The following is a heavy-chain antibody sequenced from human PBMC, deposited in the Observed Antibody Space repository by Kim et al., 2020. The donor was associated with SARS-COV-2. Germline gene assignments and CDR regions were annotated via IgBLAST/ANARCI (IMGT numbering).Heavy chain of an antibody. D-gene: IGHD3-10*01. CDR2: IYYSGST. CDR1: GGSISSSSYY. V-gene: IGHV4-39*01. J-gene: IGHJ4*02. Sequence: SETLSLTCTVSGGSISSSSYYWGWIRQPPGQGLEWIGSIYYSGSTYYNPSLKSRVTIPVDTSKNQFSLKLSSVTAADTAVYYCAIHERGFRLVYYYGRFGYWGQGTLGTVSS. CDR3: AIHERGFRLVYYYGRFGY.